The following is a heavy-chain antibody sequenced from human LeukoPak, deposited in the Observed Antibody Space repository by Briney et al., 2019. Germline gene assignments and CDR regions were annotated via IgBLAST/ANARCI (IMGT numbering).Heavy chain of an antibody. J-gene: IGHJ4*02. V-gene: IGHV4-4*07. CDR2: IYPSGST. CDR1: GGSISSYY. D-gene: IGHD3-16*01. Sequence: SETLSLTCTVSGGSISSYYWGWIRQPAGKGLEWIGRIYPSGSTNYNPSLKSRVTMSVDTSKNQFSLKMSSVTAADTAVYYCARDRSLGELTTESPSFDSWGQGTLVTVSS. CDR3: ARDRSLGELTTESPSFDS.